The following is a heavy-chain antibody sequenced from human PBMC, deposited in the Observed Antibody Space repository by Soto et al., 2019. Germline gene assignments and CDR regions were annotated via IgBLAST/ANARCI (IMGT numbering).Heavy chain of an antibody. CDR1: GFTFDDYA. V-gene: IGHV3-9*01. Sequence: EVQLVESGGGLVQPGRSLRLSCAASGFTFDDYAMHWVRQAPGKGLEWVSGISWNSGSIGYADSLKGRFTISGDNAKNTLYLQMNSLRAEDTALYYCAKALSSGSTDFDYWGQGTLVTVSS. CDR2: ISWNSGSI. J-gene: IGHJ4*02. CDR3: AKALSSGSTDFDY. D-gene: IGHD6-19*01.